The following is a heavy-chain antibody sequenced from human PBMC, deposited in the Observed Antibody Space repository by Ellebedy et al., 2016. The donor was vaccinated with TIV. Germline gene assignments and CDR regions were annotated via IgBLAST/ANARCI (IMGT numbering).Heavy chain of an antibody. Sequence: PGGSLRLSCAASGFAYSNAWMNWVRQAPGKGLEWVGRIKSKTDGATTDYAPPVKGRFTISRDDSKHTLYLQMNSLKTEDTAVYYCASLAYDFWSGYADFDYWGQGTLVTVSS. D-gene: IGHD3-3*01. CDR1: GFAYSNAW. CDR3: ASLAYDFWSGYADFDY. J-gene: IGHJ4*02. CDR2: IKSKTDGATT. V-gene: IGHV3-15*07.